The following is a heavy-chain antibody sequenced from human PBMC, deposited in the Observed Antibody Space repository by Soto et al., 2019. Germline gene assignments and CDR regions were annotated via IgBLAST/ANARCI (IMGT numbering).Heavy chain of an antibody. CDR2: IDPSDSYT. CDR1: GYSFTSYW. J-gene: IGHJ4*02. V-gene: IGHV5-10-1*01. CDR3: ARLPHSDFWSGYSYYFDY. Sequence: GESLKISCKGSGYSFTSYWISWVRQMPGKGLEWMGRIDPSDSYTNYSPSFQGHVTISADKSISTAYLQWSSLKASDTAMYYCARLPHSDFWSGYSYYFDYWGQGTLVTVSS. D-gene: IGHD3-3*01.